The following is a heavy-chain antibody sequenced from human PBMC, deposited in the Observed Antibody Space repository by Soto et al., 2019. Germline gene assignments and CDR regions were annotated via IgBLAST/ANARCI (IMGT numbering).Heavy chain of an antibody. D-gene: IGHD4-17*01. Sequence: EVQLVESGGGLVKPGGSLRLSCAASGFTFSSYSMNWVRQAPGKRLEWVSSISSSSSYIYYADSEKGRFTISRDNAKNSLYLQMNSLRAEDTAAYYCARVCYGDYGPTDYWGQGTLVTVSS. J-gene: IGHJ4*02. CDR1: GFTFSSYS. V-gene: IGHV3-21*01. CDR2: ISSSSSYI. CDR3: ARVCYGDYGPTDY.